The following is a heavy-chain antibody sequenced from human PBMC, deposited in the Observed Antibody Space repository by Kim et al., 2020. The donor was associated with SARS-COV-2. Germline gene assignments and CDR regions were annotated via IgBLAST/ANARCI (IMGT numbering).Heavy chain of an antibody. CDR1: GFTFSSYG. D-gene: IGHD2-15*01. Sequence: GGSLRLSCAASGFTFSSYGMHWVRQAPGKGLEWVAVISYDGSNKYYADSVKGRFTISRDNSKNTLYLQMNSLRAEDTAVYYCAKDLSWDSGGSCYSCFYYYYGMDVWGQGTTVTVSS. V-gene: IGHV3-30*18. CDR3: AKDLSWDSGGSCYSCFYYYYGMDV. CDR2: ISYDGSNK. J-gene: IGHJ6*02.